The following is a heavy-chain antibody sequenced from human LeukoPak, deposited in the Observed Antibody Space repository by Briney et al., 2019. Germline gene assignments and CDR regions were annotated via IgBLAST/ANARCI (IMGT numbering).Heavy chain of an antibody. D-gene: IGHD1-26*01. CDR3: ARDASGSSTGLIDS. CDR2: VSTSSYYI. J-gene: IGHJ4*02. V-gene: IGHV3-21*01. CDR1: VFTLRFYS. Sequence: PGGSLRLSCVASVFTLRFYSMNWVRQAPGKGLEWVSYVSTSSYYIYYADSVKGRFTISRDDAKNSLYLQMNSQRAEDTAIYYCARDASGSSTGLIDSWGQGTLVTVSS.